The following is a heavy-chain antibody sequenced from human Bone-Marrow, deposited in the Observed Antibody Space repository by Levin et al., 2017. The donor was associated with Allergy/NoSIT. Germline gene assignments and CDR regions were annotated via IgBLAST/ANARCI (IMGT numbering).Heavy chain of an antibody. V-gene: IGHV3-23*01. J-gene: IGHJ5*02. D-gene: IGHD6-19*01. CDR2: ITGSSGTS. Sequence: GGSLRLSCAASGFTFSRSGMHWVRQAPGKGLEWVSVITGSSGTSYYADSVKGRFTISSDTSKNTLYLQMNSLRVEDTAIYFCAKGSGWLNWLDTWGQGSLVTVSS. CDR3: AKGSGWLNWLDT. CDR1: GFTFSRSG.